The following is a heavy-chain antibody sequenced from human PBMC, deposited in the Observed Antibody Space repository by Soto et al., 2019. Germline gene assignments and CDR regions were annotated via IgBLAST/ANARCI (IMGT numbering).Heavy chain of an antibody. CDR2: ISTYNGDT. D-gene: IGHD6-19*01. CDR1: GYSFTSYG. V-gene: IGHV1-18*04. J-gene: IGHJ5*02. CDR3: ARGESTGSPRGWFDP. Sequence: QVQLVQSVTEVKKPGASVQVSCKASGYSFTSYGINWVRQAPGQGLDGMGWISTYNGDTNYAQNFKGRVTMTTNTSTAPAYMELGRLTSDDPAVYFCARGESTGSPRGWFDPWGQGTVVTVS.